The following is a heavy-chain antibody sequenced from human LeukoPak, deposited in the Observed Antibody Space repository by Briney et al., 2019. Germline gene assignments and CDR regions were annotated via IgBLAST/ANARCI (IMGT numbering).Heavy chain of an antibody. CDR3: ARSDARNCFDP. CDR2: IYYSGST. CDR1: GGSISSYY. Sequence: SETLSLTCTVSGGSISSYYWSWIRQPPGKGLERIGYIYYSGSTNYNPSLKSRVTISVDTSKNQFSLKLSSVTAADTAVYYCARSDARNCFDPWGQGTLVTVSS. V-gene: IGHV4-59*01. D-gene: IGHD5-24*01. J-gene: IGHJ5*02.